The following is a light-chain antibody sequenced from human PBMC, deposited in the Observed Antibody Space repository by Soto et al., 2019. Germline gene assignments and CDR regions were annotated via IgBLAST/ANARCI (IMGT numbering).Light chain of an antibody. CDR3: QQDGSAPPYT. J-gene: IGKJ2*01. Sequence: EIVLTQSPGTLSLSPGERATLSCRASQSVSSSYLAWYQQKPGQAPRLLIYGASSRATGIPDRFSGSGSGTDFTLTISRLEAEDFAVYYCQQDGSAPPYTFGQGTKLEIK. CDR2: GAS. CDR1: QSVSSSY. V-gene: IGKV3-20*01.